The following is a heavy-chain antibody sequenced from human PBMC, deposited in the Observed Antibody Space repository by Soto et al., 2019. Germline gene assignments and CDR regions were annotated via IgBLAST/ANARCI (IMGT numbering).Heavy chain of an antibody. CDR3: AKARVVVAATNAFDI. D-gene: IGHD2-15*01. J-gene: IGHJ3*02. CDR1: GLTVTSKY. CDR2: IQSGGST. V-gene: IGHV3-66*02. Sequence: GGSLRLSCAGSGLTVTSKYMSWVRQAPGKGLEWVSLIQSGGSTFYADSVKGRFTISRDNSKNTLYLQMNSLRAEDTAVYYCAKARVVVAATNAFDIWGQGTMVTVSS.